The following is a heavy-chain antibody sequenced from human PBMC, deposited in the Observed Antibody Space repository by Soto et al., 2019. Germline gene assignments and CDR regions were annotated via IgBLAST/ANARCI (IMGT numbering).Heavy chain of an antibody. V-gene: IGHV4-30-2*01. Sequence: SETQSHTYAVSGGYIIGGYYSWSWNRQPPGKGLEWIGFIYNSGSTYYNSSLKSRVTISVDRSKNHFFLNLTSVTAADTAVYYCATYRKFFQIWGQGTKVTVSS. CDR3: ATYRKFFQI. CDR2: IYNSGST. CDR1: GGYIIGGYYS. J-gene: IGHJ3*02.